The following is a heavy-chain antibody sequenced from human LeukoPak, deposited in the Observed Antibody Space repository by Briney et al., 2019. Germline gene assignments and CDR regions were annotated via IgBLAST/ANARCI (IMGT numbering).Heavy chain of an antibody. CDR3: ARLNYYDSSGYLFDY. CDR2: ISAYNGNT. V-gene: IGHV1-18*01. J-gene: IGHJ4*02. D-gene: IGHD3-22*01. Sequence: ASVKVSFKASGYTFTSYGISWVRQAPGQGLEWMGWISAYNGNTNYAQKLQGRVTMTTDTSTSTAYMELRSLRSDDTAVYYCARLNYYDSSGYLFDYWGQGTLVTVSS. CDR1: GYTFTSYG.